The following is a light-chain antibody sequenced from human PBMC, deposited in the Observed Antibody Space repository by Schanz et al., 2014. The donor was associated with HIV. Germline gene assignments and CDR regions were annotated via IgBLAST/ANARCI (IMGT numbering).Light chain of an antibody. CDR2: GAS. J-gene: IGKJ1*01. CDR3: QQYGSSPAT. V-gene: IGKV3-20*01. CDR1: QSVSSNF. Sequence: EIVLTQSPGTLSLSLGERATLSCRASQSVSSNFLAWYQQKPNQAPRLLIFGASNRAIGIPDRFSGSESGTDFTLTISRVEPEDFAVYYCQQYGSSPATFGQGTKVEIK.